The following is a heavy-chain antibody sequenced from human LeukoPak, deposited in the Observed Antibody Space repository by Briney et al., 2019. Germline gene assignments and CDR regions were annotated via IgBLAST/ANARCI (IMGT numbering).Heavy chain of an antibody. CDR1: GYTFTSYG. J-gene: IGHJ6*03. Sequence: ASVKVSCKASGYTFTSYGISWVRQAPGQGLEWMGWISAYNGNTNYAQKLQGRVTMTTDTSTSTAYMELRSLRSDDTAVYYCAREVVGYCSSTSCYAGGSHYYYYYMDVWGKGTTVTISS. CDR3: AREVVGYCSSTSCYAGGSHYYYYYMDV. D-gene: IGHD2-2*01. V-gene: IGHV1-18*01. CDR2: ISAYNGNT.